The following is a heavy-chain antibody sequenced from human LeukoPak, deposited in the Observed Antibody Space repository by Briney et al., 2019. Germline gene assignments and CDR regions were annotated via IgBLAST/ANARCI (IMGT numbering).Heavy chain of an antibody. V-gene: IGHV3-48*02. CDR1: GFTFSSYS. D-gene: IGHD3-10*01. CDR2: ISTSSSTI. J-gene: IGHJ3*02. Sequence: PGGSLRLSCAASGFTFSSYSMNWVRQAPGKGLEWVSYISTSSSTIYYADSVKGRFTISRDNAKNSLYLQMSSLRDDDTAVYYCARDGMVRGVIIWDAFDIWGQGTMVTVSS. CDR3: ARDGMVRGVIIWDAFDI.